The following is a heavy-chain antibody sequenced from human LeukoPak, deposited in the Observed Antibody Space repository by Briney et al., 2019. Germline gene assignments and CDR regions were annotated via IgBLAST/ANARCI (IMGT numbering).Heavy chain of an antibody. V-gene: IGHV1-2*02. CDR1: GYTFTDYY. CDR3: ARASYYYDSSGYPGYYFDY. J-gene: IGHJ4*02. D-gene: IGHD3-22*01. CDR2: TNPNSGAT. Sequence: ASVKVSCKASGYTFTDYYMHWVRQAPGQGLEWMGWTNPNSGATNYAQKFQGRVTMTRDTSISTAYMELSRLRSDDTAVYYCARASYYYDSSGYPGYYFDYWGQGTLVTVSS.